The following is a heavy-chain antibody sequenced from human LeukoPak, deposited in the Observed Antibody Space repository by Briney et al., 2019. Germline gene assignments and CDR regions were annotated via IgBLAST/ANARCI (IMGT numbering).Heavy chain of an antibody. CDR3: ARGFLRVSTYYYDSSGYYFDY. V-gene: IGHV1-69*01. CDR1: GGTFSSYA. Sequence: SVKVSCKASGGTFSSYAISWVRQAPGQGLEWMGGIIPIFGTANYAQKFQGRVTITADESTSTAYMELSSLRSEDTAVYYCARGFLRVSTYYYDSSGYYFDYWGQGTLATVSS. D-gene: IGHD3-22*01. CDR2: IIPIFGTA. J-gene: IGHJ4*02.